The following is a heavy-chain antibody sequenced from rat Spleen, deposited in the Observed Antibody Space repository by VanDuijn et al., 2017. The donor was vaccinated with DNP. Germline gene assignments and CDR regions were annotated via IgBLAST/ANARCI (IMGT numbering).Heavy chain of an antibody. CDR3: ATGDSSYISFDY. V-gene: IGHV5S10*01. J-gene: IGHJ2*01. D-gene: IGHD1-2*01. CDR1: GFTFSDYN. CDR2: IIYDGSRT. Sequence: EVQLVESGGGLVQPGRSLKLSCAASGFTFSDYNMAWVRQAPKKGLEWVATIIYDGSRTYYRDSVKGRFTISRDNAKSTLYLQMDSLRSEDTATYYCATGDSSYISFDYWGQGVMVTVSS.